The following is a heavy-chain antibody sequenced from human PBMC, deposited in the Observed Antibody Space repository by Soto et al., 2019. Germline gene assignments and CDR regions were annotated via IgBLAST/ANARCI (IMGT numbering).Heavy chain of an antibody. CDR1: GFTFSSYS. CDR3: ARSPSSYYFDY. J-gene: IGHJ4*02. D-gene: IGHD6-6*01. Sequence: TGGSLRLSCAASGFTFSSYSMNWVRQAPGKGLEWVSSISSSGSSIYYADSVKGRFTISRDNAKNSLYLQMNSLRAEDTAVYYCARSPSSYYFDYWGQGTLVTVSS. V-gene: IGHV3-21*01. CDR2: ISSSGSSI.